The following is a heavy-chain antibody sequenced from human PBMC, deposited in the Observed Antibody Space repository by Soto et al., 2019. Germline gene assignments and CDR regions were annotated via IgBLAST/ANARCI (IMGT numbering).Heavy chain of an antibody. Sequence: SYRPALRCSVCSESVRSYVVSLVRQTPGKGLEWIGYIYNSGRTNYNPSLKSRVTISLGTSENHFSLRLTSVTAADTAVYYCARVHSGWSAGHGMDVWGQATTVTRSS. CDR3: ARVHSGWSAGHGMDV. J-gene: IGHJ6*02. CDR1: SESVRSYV. CDR2: IYNSGRT. V-gene: IGHV4-59*02. D-gene: IGHD6-19*01.